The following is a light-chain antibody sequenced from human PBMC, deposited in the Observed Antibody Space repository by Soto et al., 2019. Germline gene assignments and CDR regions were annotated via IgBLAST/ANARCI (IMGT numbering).Light chain of an antibody. CDR2: AAS. Sequence: DIQMTQSPASLSASVGDRVTITCRASQDIRSDLGWYQQKPGRAPKRLMFAASRLQSGVPSRFSGRGSGTEFTLPISSLQPEDFATYYCLQHNTYPRAFGQGTKVEMK. J-gene: IGKJ1*01. CDR3: LQHNTYPRA. CDR1: QDIRSD. V-gene: IGKV1-17*01.